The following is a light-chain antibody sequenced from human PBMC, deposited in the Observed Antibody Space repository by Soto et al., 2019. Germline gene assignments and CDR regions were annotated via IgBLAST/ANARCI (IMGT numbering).Light chain of an antibody. CDR3: QQSYSTPT. V-gene: IGKV3-20*01. J-gene: IGKJ1*01. CDR2: GTS. CDR1: QSISSSY. Sequence: EIVLTQSPGTLSLSPVERATLSCRASQSISSSYLNWYQQKRGQAPRLLIYGTSSRATGVPDRFSGSGSGTDFTLTISSLQPEDFATYYCQQSYSTPTFGQGTKVDIK.